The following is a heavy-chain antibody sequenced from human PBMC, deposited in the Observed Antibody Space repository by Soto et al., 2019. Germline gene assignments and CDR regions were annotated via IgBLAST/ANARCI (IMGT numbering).Heavy chain of an antibody. V-gene: IGHV3-21*01. J-gene: IGHJ3*02. Sequence: EVQLVESGGGLVKPGGSLRLSCAASGFTFSDFASHWVRQAPGKGLEWASDVSSRSNQIYYADSVQGRFTISRDNAKNSLYLQLNSQRGDDTAVYYCARVGRGNSFDILGQGTMVTVSS. CDR2: VSSRSNQI. D-gene: IGHD3-10*01. CDR1: GFTFSDFA. CDR3: ARVGRGNSFDI.